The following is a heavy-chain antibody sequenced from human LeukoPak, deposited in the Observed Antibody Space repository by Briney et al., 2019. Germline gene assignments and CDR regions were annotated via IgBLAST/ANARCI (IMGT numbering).Heavy chain of an antibody. CDR1: TRYFTNYW. V-gene: IGHV3-74*01. CDR3: GTSRWSGVVDS. Sequence: PGGSLRLSCTASTRYFTNYWMHWVRQVPGKGLAWLSRIDRDGLREDYADSVRGQFTISRHNAKSTTYLQMNSLRAEDTAVYYCGTSRWSGVVDSWGQGTLVTVSS. CDR2: IDRDGLRE. J-gene: IGHJ5*01. D-gene: IGHD3-3*01.